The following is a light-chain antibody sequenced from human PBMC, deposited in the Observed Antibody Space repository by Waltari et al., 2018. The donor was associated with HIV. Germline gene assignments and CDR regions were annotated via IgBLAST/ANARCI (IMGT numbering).Light chain of an antibody. CDR2: EGS. CDR1: SSDVGSYNL. CDR3: CSYAGSSNV. Sequence: QSALTQPASVSGSPGQSLTISCTGTSSDVGSYNLVSWYQQHPGKAPKLMIYEGSKRPSGVSNRFSGSKSGNTASLTISGLQAEDEADYYCCSYAGSSNVFGGGTKLTVL. V-gene: IGLV2-23*01. J-gene: IGLJ3*02.